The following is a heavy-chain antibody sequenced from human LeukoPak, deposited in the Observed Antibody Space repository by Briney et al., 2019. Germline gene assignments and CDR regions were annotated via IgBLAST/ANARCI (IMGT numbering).Heavy chain of an antibody. CDR3: AVKGGYNDWDAPFDY. J-gene: IGHJ4*02. Sequence: GGSLRLSCAASGFTFSSYWMHWVRQPPGKGLVWVARINGDGSSTTYADSVKGRFTISRDNAKKALYLQMNSLGAEDTAVYYCAVKGGYNDWDAPFDYWGQGTLVTVS. V-gene: IGHV3-74*01. D-gene: IGHD5-12*01. CDR2: INGDGSST. CDR1: GFTFSSYW.